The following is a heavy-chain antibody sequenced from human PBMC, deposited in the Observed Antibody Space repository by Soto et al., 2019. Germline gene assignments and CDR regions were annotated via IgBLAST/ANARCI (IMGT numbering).Heavy chain of an antibody. V-gene: IGHV3-7*01. D-gene: IGHD6-19*01. CDR3: AKPQWLVPAGGMDV. Sequence: GGSMRLSCAASGFTFSSYWMSWVRQAPGKGLEWVANIKQDGSEKYYADSVKGRFTISRDNSKNTLYLQMNSLRAEDTAVYYCAKPQWLVPAGGMDVWGQGTTVTVSS. J-gene: IGHJ6*02. CDR2: IKQDGSEK. CDR1: GFTFSSYW.